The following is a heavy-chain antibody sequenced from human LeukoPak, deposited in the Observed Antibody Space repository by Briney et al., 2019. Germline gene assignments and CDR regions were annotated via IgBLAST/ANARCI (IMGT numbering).Heavy chain of an antibody. CDR2: ISWNSGSI. CDR3: ASDTSGYSYGYGDY. Sequence: GRSLRLSCAASGFTFDDYAMHWVRQAPGKGLEWVSGISWNSGSIGYADSVKGRFTISRDNAKNSLYLQMNSLRAEDTAVYYCASDTSGYSYGYGDYWGQGTLVTVSS. J-gene: IGHJ4*02. D-gene: IGHD5-18*01. CDR1: GFTFDDYA. V-gene: IGHV3-9*01.